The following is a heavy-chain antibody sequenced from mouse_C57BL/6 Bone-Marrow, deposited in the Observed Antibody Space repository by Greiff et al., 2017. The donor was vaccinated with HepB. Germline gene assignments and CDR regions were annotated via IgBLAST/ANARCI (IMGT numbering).Heavy chain of an antibody. CDR2: ISSGGSYT. V-gene: IGHV5-6*01. CDR1: GFTFSSYG. J-gene: IGHJ3*01. D-gene: IGHD1-1*01. Sequence: EVKLMESGGDLVKPGGSLKLSCAASGFTFSSYGLSWVRQTPDKRLEWVATISSGGSYTYYPDSVKGRFTISRDNAKNTLYLQMSSLKAEDTAMYYCARDVRFTVVATRFAYWGQGTLVTVSA. CDR3: ARDVRFTVVATRFAY.